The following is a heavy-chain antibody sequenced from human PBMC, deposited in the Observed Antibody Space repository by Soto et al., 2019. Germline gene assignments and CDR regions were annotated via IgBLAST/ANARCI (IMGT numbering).Heavy chain of an antibody. V-gene: IGHV3-30*18. CDR2: ISYDGSNK. J-gene: IGHJ4*02. Sequence: GGSLRLSCAASGFTFSSYGMHWVRQAPGKGLEWVAVISYDGSNKYYADSVKGRFTISRDNSKNTLYLQMNSLRAEDTAVYYCAKDLIVGAWTYYFDYWGQGTLVTVSS. D-gene: IGHD1-26*01. CDR3: AKDLIVGAWTYYFDY. CDR1: GFTFSSYG.